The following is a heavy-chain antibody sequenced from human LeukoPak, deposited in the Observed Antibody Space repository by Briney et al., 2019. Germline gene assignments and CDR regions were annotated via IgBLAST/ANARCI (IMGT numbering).Heavy chain of an antibody. D-gene: IGHD6-19*01. Sequence: GGSLRLSCAASGFTFSSYGMSWVRQAPGKGLEWVSAISGSGGSTYYADSVKGRFTISRDNSKNTLYLQMNSLRAEDTAVYYCAKDPSRTSSGWYCSYWGQGTLVTVSS. CDR2: ISGSGGST. CDR3: AKDPSRTSSGWYCSY. CDR1: GFTFSSYG. V-gene: IGHV3-23*01. J-gene: IGHJ4*02.